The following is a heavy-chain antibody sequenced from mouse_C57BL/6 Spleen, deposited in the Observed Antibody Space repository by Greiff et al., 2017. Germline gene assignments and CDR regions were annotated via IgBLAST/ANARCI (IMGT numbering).Heavy chain of an antibody. CDR2: IYPANGNT. Sequence: VQLQQSVAELVRPGASVKLSCTASGFTITNNYMHWVQQRPEQGLEWIGRIYPANGNTKYAAKFPGKATITADTTSHPAYLQLSRLTSDATAIYYSGLYDSRYWYFDVWGTGTTVTVSS. CDR3: GLYDSRYWYFDV. CDR1: GFTITNNY. V-gene: IGHV14-3*01. D-gene: IGHD2-3*01. J-gene: IGHJ1*03.